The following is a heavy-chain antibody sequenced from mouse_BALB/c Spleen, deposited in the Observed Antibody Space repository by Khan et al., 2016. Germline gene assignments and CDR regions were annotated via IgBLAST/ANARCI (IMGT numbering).Heavy chain of an antibody. CDR3: ARAWYSMDY. CDR2: ILPGSGYS. CDR1: GYTFSNYW. J-gene: IGHJ4*01. V-gene: IGHV1-9*01. Sequence: QVQLKESGAELMKPGASVKISCKATGYTFSNYWIEWVKQRPGHGPEWIGDILPGSGYSNSNENFKGKATFTADASSNTAYMQLISLTSEDSAVYFCARAWYSMDYWGQGTSVTVSS.